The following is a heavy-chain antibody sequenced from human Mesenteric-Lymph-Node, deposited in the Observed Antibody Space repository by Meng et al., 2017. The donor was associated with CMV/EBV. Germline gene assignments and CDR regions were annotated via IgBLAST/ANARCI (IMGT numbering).Heavy chain of an antibody. Sequence: WSWIRQSPGKGLEWIGEINHRGSPFGEVNPSGRTNYNPSLKSRVSISGDTSKNQFSLRLRSVTAADTAVYYCSRAQYPTGGYGGQDYWGQGTLVTVSS. CDR2: INHRGSPFGEVNPSGRT. V-gene: IGHV4-34*01. J-gene: IGHJ4*02. CDR3: SRAQYPTGGYGGQDY. D-gene: IGHD2-8*02.